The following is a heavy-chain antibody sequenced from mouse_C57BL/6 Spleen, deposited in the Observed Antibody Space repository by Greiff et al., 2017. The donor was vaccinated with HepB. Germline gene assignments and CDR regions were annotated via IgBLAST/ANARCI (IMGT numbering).Heavy chain of an antibody. CDR3: ARDHGTYYFDY. J-gene: IGHJ2*01. V-gene: IGHV5-4*01. Sequence: EVKVEESGGGLVKPGGSLKLSCAASGFTLSSYAMSGVRQTPEKRREWVATISDGGSYTYYPDNVKGRFTSTRDNAKNNLYLQMSHLKSENTAMYYCARDHGTYYFDYWGQGTTLTVSS. CDR2: ISDGGSYT. CDR1: GFTLSSYA. D-gene: IGHD1-2*01.